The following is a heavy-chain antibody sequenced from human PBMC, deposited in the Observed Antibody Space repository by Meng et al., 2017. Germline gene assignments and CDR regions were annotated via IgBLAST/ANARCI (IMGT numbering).Heavy chain of an antibody. CDR3: VRDEDISAAGKLFGDY. CDR1: GYTFTAYY. Sequence: QVPLVHSGAEVTKPGASVKVSCTPSGYTFTAYYIHWVRQAPGQGLDWMGRIDPNSGVTEYAQKFQGRVTVTGDTSISTAYMELSRLRSDDTAIYYCVRDEDISAAGKLFGDYWGQGTLVTVSS. D-gene: IGHD6-13*01. V-gene: IGHV1-2*06. J-gene: IGHJ4*02. CDR2: IDPNSGVT.